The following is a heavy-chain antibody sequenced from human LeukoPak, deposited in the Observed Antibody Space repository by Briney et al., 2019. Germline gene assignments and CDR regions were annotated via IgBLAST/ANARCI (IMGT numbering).Heavy chain of an antibody. CDR3: AHSRRGYSGYDSFYYYHYMDV. Sequence: SGPTLVKPIQTLTLTCTFSGFSLSTSGVGVGWIRQPPGKALEWLALIYWNDDKRYSPSLKSRLTITKDTSKTQAVLTMTNMDPVDTATYYCAHSRRGYSGYDSFYYYHYMDVWGKGTTVTISS. D-gene: IGHD5-12*01. CDR1: GFSLSTSGVG. J-gene: IGHJ6*03. CDR2: IYWNDDK. V-gene: IGHV2-5*01.